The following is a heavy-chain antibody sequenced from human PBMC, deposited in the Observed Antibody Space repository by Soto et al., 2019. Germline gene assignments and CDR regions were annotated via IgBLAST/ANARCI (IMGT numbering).Heavy chain of an antibody. Sequence: GASVKVSCKASGGTFSSYAISWVRQAPGQGLEWMGWIIPNFGKTNYAQKFQGRVTMTTDTSTSTAYMELRSLRSDDTAVYYCARNYDILTGYYDYWGQGTLVTVSS. D-gene: IGHD3-9*01. V-gene: IGHV1-69*05. CDR2: IIPNFGKT. CDR3: ARNYDILTGYYDY. J-gene: IGHJ4*02. CDR1: GGTFSSYA.